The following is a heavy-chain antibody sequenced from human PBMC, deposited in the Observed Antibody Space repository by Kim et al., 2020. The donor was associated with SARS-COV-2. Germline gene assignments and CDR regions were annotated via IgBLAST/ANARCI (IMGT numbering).Heavy chain of an antibody. V-gene: IGHV4-4*07. Sequence: SETLSLTCTVSGGSISSYYWSWIRQPAGKGLEWIGRIYTSGSTNYNPSLKSRVTMSVDTSKNQFSLKLSSVTAADTAVYYCARGGDWAGEVYFDYWGQGTLVTVSS. D-gene: IGHD3-10*01. CDR1: GGSISSYY. CDR2: IYTSGST. J-gene: IGHJ4*02. CDR3: ARGGDWAGEVYFDY.